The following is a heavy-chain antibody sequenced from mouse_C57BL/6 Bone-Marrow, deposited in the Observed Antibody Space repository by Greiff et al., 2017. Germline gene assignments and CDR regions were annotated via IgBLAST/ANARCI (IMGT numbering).Heavy chain of an antibody. D-gene: IGHD1-1*01. CDR2: INPNNGGT. CDR1: GYTFTDYN. Sequence: EVQVVESGPELVKPGASVKMSCKASGYTFTDYNMHWVKQSHGKSLEWIGYINPNNGGTSYNQKFKGKATLTVNKSSSTAYMELRSLTSEDSAVYYCARVITTGGYWGQGTTLTVSS. V-gene: IGHV1-22*01. CDR3: ARVITTGGY. J-gene: IGHJ2*01.